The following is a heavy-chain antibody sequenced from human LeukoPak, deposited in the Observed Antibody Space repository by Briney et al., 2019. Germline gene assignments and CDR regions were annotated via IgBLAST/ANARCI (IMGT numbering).Heavy chain of an antibody. D-gene: IGHD3-3*01. J-gene: IGHJ4*02. CDR3: ARALSWSNYYFFDY. CDR1: GGTFSSYA. CDR2: IVPILDIA. Sequence: SVKVSCKASGGTFSSYAISWVRQAPGQGLEWMGRIVPILDIANYAQNFQGRVTITADKSTSTAYMELSSLRSEDTAVYYCARALSWSNYYFFDYWGQGILVTVSS. V-gene: IGHV1-69*04.